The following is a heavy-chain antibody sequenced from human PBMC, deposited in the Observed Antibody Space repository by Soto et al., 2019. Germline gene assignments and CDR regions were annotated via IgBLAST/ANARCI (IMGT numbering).Heavy chain of an antibody. CDR2: INSDGSST. Sequence: GGSLRLSCAASGFTFSSYWMHWVRQAPGKGLVWVSRINSDGSSTSYADSAKGRFTISRDNAKNTLYLQMNSLRAEDTAVYYCARVGRGYNWILAGTLDVWGQGTTVTVSS. CDR1: GFTFSSYW. CDR3: ARVGRGYNWILAGTLDV. V-gene: IGHV3-74*01. J-gene: IGHJ6*02. D-gene: IGHD1-20*01.